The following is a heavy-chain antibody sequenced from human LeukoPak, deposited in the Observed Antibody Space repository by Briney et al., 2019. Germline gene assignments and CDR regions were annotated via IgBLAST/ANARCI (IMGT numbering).Heavy chain of an antibody. CDR2: ISSSSSYI. D-gene: IGHD3-22*01. J-gene: IGHJ3*02. CDR1: GFTFRSCA. V-gene: IGHV3-21*01. CDR3: ASSDYYDSSGYYSYAFDI. Sequence: GGSLRLSCAASGFTFRSCAMSRVRQAPGKGLEWVSSISSSSSYIYYADSVKGRFTISRDNAKNSLYLQMNSLRAEDTAVYYCASSDYYDSSGYYSYAFDIWGQGTMVTVSS.